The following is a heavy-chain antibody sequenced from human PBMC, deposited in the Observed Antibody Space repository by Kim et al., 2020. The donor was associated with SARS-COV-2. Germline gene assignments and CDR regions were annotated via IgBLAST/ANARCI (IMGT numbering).Heavy chain of an antibody. CDR2: IWNDGSNK. D-gene: IGHD3-10*01. CDR3: ARDYVSMFRGFGLDV. Sequence: GGSLRLSCAVSGFTFSNFGMNWVRQTPGKGLEWVSLIWNDGSNKYYADSVRGRFTISRDNSNNTLYLEMNGLRAEDTAVYYCARDYVSMFRGFGLDVWG. CDR1: GFTFSNFG. J-gene: IGHJ6*02. V-gene: IGHV3-33*08.